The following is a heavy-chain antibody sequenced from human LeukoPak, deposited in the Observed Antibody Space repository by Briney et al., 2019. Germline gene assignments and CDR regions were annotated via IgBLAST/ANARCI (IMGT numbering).Heavy chain of an antibody. V-gene: IGHV3-64*01. Sequence: PGGSLRLSCAASGFTFSRYGMHWVRQAPGKGLECVSAISSNGDSTYYGNSVKGRFTISRDNSKNTLYLQMGSLRAEDMAVYYCARADFDFWSGYTSWGQGTLVTVSS. J-gene: IGHJ4*02. CDR2: ISSNGDST. D-gene: IGHD3-3*01. CDR1: GFTFSRYG. CDR3: ARADFDFWSGYTS.